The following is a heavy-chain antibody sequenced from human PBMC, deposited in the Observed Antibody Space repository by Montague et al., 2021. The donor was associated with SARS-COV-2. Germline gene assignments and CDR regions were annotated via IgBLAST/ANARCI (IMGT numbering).Heavy chain of an antibody. CDR1: GDSIGSGSYY. CDR3: ARAPDDYGTFGY. Sequence: TLSLTCSVSGDSIGSGSYYWSWIRRAAGEGLEWIGRIYTSGCTDYNPSLINRVIISLDTSKNQFSLKLSSLTTADTDVYYCARAPDDYGTFGYWGQGIPVIVSS. J-gene: IGHJ4*02. V-gene: IGHV4-61*02. D-gene: IGHD4-17*01. CDR2: IYTSGCT.